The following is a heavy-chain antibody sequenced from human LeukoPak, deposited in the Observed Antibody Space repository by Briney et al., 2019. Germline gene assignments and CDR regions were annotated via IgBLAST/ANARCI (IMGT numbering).Heavy chain of an antibody. Sequence: PGGSLRLSCAASGFTFSSYGMYWVRQAPGKGLEWVAFIRYDGSNKYYADSVKGRFTVSRDNSKNTLYLQMKSLRAEDTAVYYCAKNGDRGAYCSGGSCYPYYYYYIDVWGKGTTVTISS. CDR3: AKNGDRGAYCSGGSCYPYYYYYIDV. CDR2: IRYDGSNK. D-gene: IGHD2-15*01. J-gene: IGHJ6*03. V-gene: IGHV3-30*02. CDR1: GFTFSSYG.